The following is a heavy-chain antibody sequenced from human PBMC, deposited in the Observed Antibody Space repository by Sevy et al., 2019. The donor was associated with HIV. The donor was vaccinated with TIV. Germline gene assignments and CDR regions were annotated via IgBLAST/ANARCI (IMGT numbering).Heavy chain of an antibody. CDR3: ARGGGNGWYYFDY. V-gene: IGHV1-69*13. D-gene: IGHD6-19*01. CDR2: IIPILGTV. CDR1: GGTFSSYG. Sequence: SVKVSCKASGGTFSSYGISWVRQARGQGLEWMGGIIPILGTVNYAQKFQGRVTITADESTKTAYMELSSLRSEDTAVYYCARGGGNGWYYFDYWGQETLVTVSS. J-gene: IGHJ4*02.